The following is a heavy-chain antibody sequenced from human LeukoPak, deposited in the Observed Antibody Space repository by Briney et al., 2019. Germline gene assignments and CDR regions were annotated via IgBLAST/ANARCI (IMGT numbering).Heavy chain of an antibody. CDR3: ARGAYSSSWYN. J-gene: IGHJ4*02. CDR2: IIPILGIA. D-gene: IGHD6-13*01. CDR1: GGTFSSYA. V-gene: IGHV1-69*04. Sequence: ASVKVSCKASGGTFSSYAISWVRQAPGQGLEWMGRIIPILGIANYAQKFQGRVTMTRNTSISTAYMELSSLRSEDTAVYYCARGAYSSSWYNWGQGTLVTVSS.